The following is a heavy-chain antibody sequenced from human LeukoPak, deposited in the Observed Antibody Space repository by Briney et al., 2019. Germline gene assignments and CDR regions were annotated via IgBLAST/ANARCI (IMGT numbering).Heavy chain of an antibody. CDR3: ARARTMVRRVIITGYYYCMDV. Sequence: ASVTVSCLASRYSLPSYALHWVRPAPPQRLAWMDWINAGNGNPKYSQKFQGSVTITRDTSASTAYMELSSLRSEDTAVYYCARARTMVRRVIITGYYYCMDVWGKGTTVTVSS. CDR1: RYSLPSYA. CDR2: INAGNGNP. V-gene: IGHV1-3*01. D-gene: IGHD3-10*01. J-gene: IGHJ6*04.